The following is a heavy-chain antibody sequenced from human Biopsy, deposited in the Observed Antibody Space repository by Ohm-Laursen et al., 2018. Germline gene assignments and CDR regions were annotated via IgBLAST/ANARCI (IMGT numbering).Heavy chain of an antibody. CDR1: GDSVTKYY. CDR3: ATSRSGRALGDS. V-gene: IGHV4-59*02. D-gene: IGHD6-19*01. CDR2: IYYSVMT. J-gene: IGHJ4*02. Sequence: SETLSLTCTVSGDSVTKYYWSWIRQPPGKGLEWIGHIYYSVMTNYNPSLQSRVSISVDTSRNQVSLTLSSVTAADTAVYYCATSRSGRALGDSWGQGTLVTVSS.